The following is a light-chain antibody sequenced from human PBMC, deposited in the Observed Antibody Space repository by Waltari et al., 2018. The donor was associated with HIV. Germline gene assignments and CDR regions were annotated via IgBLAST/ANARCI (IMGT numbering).Light chain of an antibody. V-gene: IGKV1-39*01. CDR1: QTISTY. Sequence: DIQLTQSPSSLSASVGDRVTIACRASQTISTYLNWYQQKPGKAPKLLISAASSLQSGVPSRFSGSASGTDFTLTISSLQPEDYATYYCQQSYSSPLTFCPGTKVDIK. CDR2: AAS. J-gene: IGKJ3*01. CDR3: QQSYSSPLT.